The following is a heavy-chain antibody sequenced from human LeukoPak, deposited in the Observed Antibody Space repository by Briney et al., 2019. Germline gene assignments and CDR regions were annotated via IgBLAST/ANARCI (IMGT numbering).Heavy chain of an antibody. CDR1: GFTVSSNY. Sequence: GGSLRLSCAASGFTVSSNYMSWVRQAPGKGLEWVSVIYSGGSTYYADSVKGRFTISRDNSKNTLYLQMNSLRAEDTAVYYCARDMAAAGTRPYDYWGQGTLVTVSS. V-gene: IGHV3-66*01. CDR3: ARDMAAAGTRPYDY. D-gene: IGHD6-13*01. J-gene: IGHJ4*02. CDR2: IYSGGST.